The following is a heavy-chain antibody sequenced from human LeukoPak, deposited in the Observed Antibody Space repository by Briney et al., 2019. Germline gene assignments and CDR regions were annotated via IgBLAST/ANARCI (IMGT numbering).Heavy chain of an antibody. Sequence: GASVKVSCKASGYTFTGYYMHWVRQAPGQGLEWMGWINPNSGGTNYAQKFQGRVTMTRDTSISTAYMELSRLRSDDTAVYYCARSIAVAQYNWFDPWGQGTLVTVSS. CDR2: INPNSGGT. V-gene: IGHV1-2*02. CDR3: ARSIAVAQYNWFDP. D-gene: IGHD6-19*01. CDR1: GYTFTGYY. J-gene: IGHJ5*02.